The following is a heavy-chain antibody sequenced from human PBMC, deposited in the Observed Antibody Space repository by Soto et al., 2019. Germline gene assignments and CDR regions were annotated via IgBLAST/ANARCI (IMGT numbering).Heavy chain of an antibody. CDR3: ATITMVRGVMGYYYYYGMDV. CDR1: GCSISSSSYY. J-gene: IGHJ6*02. Sequence: SETLSLTCTVSGCSISSSSYYWGWIRQPPGKGLEWIGSIYYNGSTYYNPSLKSRVTISVDTSKNQFSLKLSSVTAADTAVYYCATITMVRGVMGYYYYYGMDVWGQGTTVT. D-gene: IGHD3-10*01. CDR2: IYYNGST. V-gene: IGHV4-39*01.